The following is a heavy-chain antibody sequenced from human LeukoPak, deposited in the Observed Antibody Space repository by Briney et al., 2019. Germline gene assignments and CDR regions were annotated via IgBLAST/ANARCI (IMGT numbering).Heavy chain of an antibody. CDR3: ARDPGWSSFDI. J-gene: IGHJ3*02. Sequence: GGSLRLSCVASGFSFSSYWMSWVPQAPGKGLEFGANIKQDGGSKNYVDSVKGRFTISGDNAENSLYLQMSSLRAEDTALYYCARDPGWSSFDIWGQGIMVTVSS. V-gene: IGHV3-7*01. D-gene: IGHD2-15*01. CDR1: GFSFSSYW. CDR2: IKQDGGSK.